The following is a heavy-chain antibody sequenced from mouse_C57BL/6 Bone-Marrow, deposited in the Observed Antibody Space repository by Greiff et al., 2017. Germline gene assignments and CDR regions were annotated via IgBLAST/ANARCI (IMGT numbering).Heavy chain of an antibody. V-gene: IGHV1-5*01. J-gene: IGHJ4*01. CDR1: GYTFTSYW. Sequence: EVQLQQSGTVLARPGASVKMSCTTSGYTFTSYWMHWVKQRPGQGLEWIGAIYPGNSDTSYTQKFKGKAKLTAVTSASTAYMDLSSLTNEDSSFYYCEGRAMDYWGQGTSVTVSS. CDR2: IYPGNSDT. CDR3: EGRAMDY.